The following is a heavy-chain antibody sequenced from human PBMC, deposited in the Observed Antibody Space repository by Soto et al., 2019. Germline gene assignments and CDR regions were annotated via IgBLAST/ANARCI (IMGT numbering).Heavy chain of an antibody. Sequence: PSETLTLTCTAAVVSIRSYYWSWLRQRPGKGLEWIGYIYYSGSTNYNPSLKSRVTISVDTSKNQFSLKLSSVTAADTAVYYCARVGFSTGDYSSGWYDFDYWGQGTLVTVS. CDR3: ARVGFSTGDYSSGWYDFDY. CDR1: VVSIRSYY. D-gene: IGHD6-19*01. J-gene: IGHJ4*02. CDR2: IYYSGST. V-gene: IGHV4-59*01.